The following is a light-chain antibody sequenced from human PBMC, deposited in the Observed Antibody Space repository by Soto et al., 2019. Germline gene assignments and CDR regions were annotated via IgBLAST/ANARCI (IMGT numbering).Light chain of an antibody. CDR2: DAS. CDR1: QGISNY. Sequence: DIQMTQSPSSLSASVGDRVTITCRASQGISNYLAWSQQKPGKAPKSLIYDASSLRSGVPSKFSGSGFGTEFTLTISSLQPEDFATYYYQQYSTYPITFGQGTRLEIK. J-gene: IGKJ5*01. CDR3: QQYSTYPIT. V-gene: IGKV1-16*02.